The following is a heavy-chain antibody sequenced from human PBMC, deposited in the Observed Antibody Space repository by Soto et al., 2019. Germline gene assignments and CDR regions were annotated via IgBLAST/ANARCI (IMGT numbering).Heavy chain of an antibody. Sequence: DGQLVESGGGLIEPGESRRLSCAAFGLTISGKKYLAWVRQAPGKGLEWVSPLYDVDGSFYADPVKGRFTTSRHSVKISVYLQMNELRPDDTAVKFCATWCVRELVFVVWGQGTTVTVSS. CDR3: ATWCVRELVFVV. J-gene: IGHJ3*01. V-gene: IGHV3-53*01. D-gene: IGHD1-7*01. CDR2: LYDVDGS. CDR1: GLTISGKKY.